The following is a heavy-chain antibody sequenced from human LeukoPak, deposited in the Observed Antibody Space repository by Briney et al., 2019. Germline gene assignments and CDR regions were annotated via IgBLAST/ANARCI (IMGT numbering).Heavy chain of an antibody. CDR2: IIPIFGTA. D-gene: IGHD3-22*01. V-gene: IGHV1-69*05. CDR1: GGTFSSYA. J-gene: IGHJ5*02. CDR3: ASHYDSSGPYSWFDP. Sequence: SVKVSCKASGGTFSSYAISWVRQAPGQGLEWMGGIIPIFGTANYAQKFQGRVTITTDESTSTAYMELRSLRSEDPAVYYCASHYDSSGPYSWFDPWGQGTLVTVSS.